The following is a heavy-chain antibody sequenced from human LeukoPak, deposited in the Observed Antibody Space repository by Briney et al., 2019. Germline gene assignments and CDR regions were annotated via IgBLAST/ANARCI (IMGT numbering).Heavy chain of an antibody. D-gene: IGHD5-12*01. J-gene: IGHJ3*02. CDR1: GFSVSGNY. V-gene: IGHV3-66*01. Sequence: PGGSLRLSCAASGFSVSGNYMSWVRQAPGKGLEWVSILYSGGNTYYADSVKDRFTISRDNAKNSLFLQMNSLRAEDTAVFYCARDSGYNAFDIWGQGTMVTVSS. CDR3: ARDSGYNAFDI. CDR2: LYSGGNT.